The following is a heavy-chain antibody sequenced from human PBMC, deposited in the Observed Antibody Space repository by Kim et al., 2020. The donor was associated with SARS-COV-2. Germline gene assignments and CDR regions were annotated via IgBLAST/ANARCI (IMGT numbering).Heavy chain of an antibody. J-gene: IGHJ4*02. Sequence: GGSLRLSCAASGFTFSSYVMRWVRQAPGKGLEWVSSITGSGAGTYYADSMKGRFTISRDNSKNTLSLQMTSLRAEDTAVYYCTKNLQNHYFDSWGQGTLVTVSS. CDR2: ITGSGAGT. CDR1: GFTFSSYV. D-gene: IGHD4-4*01. V-gene: IGHV3-23*01. CDR3: TKNLQNHYFDS.